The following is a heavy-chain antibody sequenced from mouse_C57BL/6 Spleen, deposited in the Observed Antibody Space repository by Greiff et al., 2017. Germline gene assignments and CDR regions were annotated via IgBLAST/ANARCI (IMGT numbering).Heavy chain of an antibody. CDR1: GYTFTSYW. CDR2: IHPNSGST. Sequence: QVQLQQPGAELVKPGASVKLSCKASGYTFTSYWMHWVKQRPGQGLEWIGMIHPNSGSTNYNEKFKSKATLTVAKSSSTAYMQLSSLTSEDSAVYYCADYYGSSYDWYFDVWGTGTTVTVSS. CDR3: ADYYGSSYDWYFDV. D-gene: IGHD1-1*01. J-gene: IGHJ1*03. V-gene: IGHV1-64*01.